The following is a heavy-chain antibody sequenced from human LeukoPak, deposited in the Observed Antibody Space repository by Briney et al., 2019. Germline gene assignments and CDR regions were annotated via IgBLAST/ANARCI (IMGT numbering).Heavy chain of an antibody. D-gene: IGHD3-22*01. CDR2: IIPIFGTA. CDR1: GGTFSSYA. Sequence: SVKVSCKAAGGTFSSYAISSVGQAPGQGLEWMGRIIPIFGTANYAQKFQGRVTITTDESTSTAYMELSSLRSEDTAVYYCARRSYDSSGYYQFDYWGQGTLVTVSS. CDR3: ARRSYDSSGYYQFDY. J-gene: IGHJ4*02. V-gene: IGHV1-69*05.